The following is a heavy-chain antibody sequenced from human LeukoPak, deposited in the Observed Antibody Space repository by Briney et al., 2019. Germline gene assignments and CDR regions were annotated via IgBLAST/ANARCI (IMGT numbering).Heavy chain of an antibody. Sequence: SETLSLTCAVYGGSFSGYYWSWIRQPPGKGLEWIGEINHSGSTNYNPSLKSRVTISVDTSKNQFSLKLGSVTAADTAVYYCARGRYGSGSYYNVGYFDYWGQGTLVTVSS. D-gene: IGHD3-10*01. CDR1: GGSFSGYY. V-gene: IGHV4-34*01. J-gene: IGHJ4*02. CDR2: INHSGST. CDR3: ARGRYGSGSYYNVGYFDY.